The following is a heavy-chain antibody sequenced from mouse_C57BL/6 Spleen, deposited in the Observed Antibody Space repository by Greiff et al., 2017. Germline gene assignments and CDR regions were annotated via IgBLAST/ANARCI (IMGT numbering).Heavy chain of an antibody. CDR3: ARSPTVVARGYFDV. CDR1: GYAFSSSW. V-gene: IGHV1-82*01. CDR2: IYPGDGDT. Sequence: QVQLKQSGPELVKPGASVKISCKASGYAFSSSWMNWVKQRPGKGLEWIGRIYPGDGDTNYNGKFKGKATLTADKSSSTAYMQLSSLTSEDSAVYFCARSPTVVARGYFDVWGTGTTVTVSS. J-gene: IGHJ1*03. D-gene: IGHD1-1*01.